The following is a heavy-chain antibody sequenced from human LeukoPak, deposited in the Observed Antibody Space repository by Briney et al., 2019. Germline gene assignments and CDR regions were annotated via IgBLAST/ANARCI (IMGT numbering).Heavy chain of an antibody. V-gene: IGHV1-69*05. CDR3: ARVGDFWSGYQYYFDY. CDR2: IIPIFGTA. CDR1: GGTFSSYA. D-gene: IGHD3-3*01. Sequence: ASVKVSCKASGGTFSSYAISWVRQAPGQGLEWMGGIIPIFGTANYAQKFQGRVTITTDESTSTAYMELSSLRSEDTAVYYCARVGDFWSGYQYYFDYWGQGTLVTVS. J-gene: IGHJ4*02.